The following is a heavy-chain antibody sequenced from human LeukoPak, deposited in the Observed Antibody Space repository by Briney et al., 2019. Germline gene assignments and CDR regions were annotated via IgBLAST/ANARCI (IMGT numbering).Heavy chain of an antibody. CDR2: IHYSGST. CDR1: DDSINNNY. V-gene: IGHV4-59*08. CDR3: ARRGLNRQNFDY. Sequence: SETMSLTCTVSDDSINNNYWSWIRQPPGKELECIGYIHYSGSTNYNPSLKSRVTISIDTSKNQFSLKLNSVTAADTAVYYCARRGLNRQNFDYWGQGTLVTVSS. J-gene: IGHJ4*02. D-gene: IGHD3-16*01.